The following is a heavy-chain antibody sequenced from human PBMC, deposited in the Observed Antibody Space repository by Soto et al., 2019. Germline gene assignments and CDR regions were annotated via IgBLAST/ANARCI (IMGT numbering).Heavy chain of an antibody. CDR1: GYTFISYS. CDR2: INPRDGTT. Sequence: QVQLVQSGAEVKKSGASVRVTCEASGYTFISYSMYWVRQAPGQGLEWMGMINPRDGTTHYAQNFQGTVDMTRDTATRTVYMELSSLRSDDTALYYCAIGGGTLDSWGQGTLVTVSS. V-gene: IGHV1-46*01. CDR3: AIGGGTLDS. J-gene: IGHJ4*02.